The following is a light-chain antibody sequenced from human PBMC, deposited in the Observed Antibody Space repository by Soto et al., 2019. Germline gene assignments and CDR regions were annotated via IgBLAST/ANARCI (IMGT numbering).Light chain of an antibody. Sequence: DIPMTQSPSTLSASVGDRVTITCRASQSISVWLAWYQQKPGKAPKLLIYKASNLQSEVPSRFSGSGSGTEFTLTVSGLQPDDFATYYCQQYNTYPLTFGPGTKVDVK. CDR1: QSISVW. CDR3: QQYNTYPLT. V-gene: IGKV1-5*03. CDR2: KAS. J-gene: IGKJ3*01.